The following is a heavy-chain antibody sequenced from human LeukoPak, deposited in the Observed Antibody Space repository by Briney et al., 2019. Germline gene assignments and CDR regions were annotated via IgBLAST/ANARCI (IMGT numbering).Heavy chain of an antibody. CDR2: ISGSGGST. CDR1: GFTVSSYA. CDR3: AKDRVAGRRSLLELGY. J-gene: IGHJ4*02. V-gene: IGHV3-23*01. Sequence: GGSLRLSCAGSGFTVSSYAMSWVRQAPGKGLEWVSAISGSGGSTYYADSVKGRFTISRDNSKNTLYLQMNSLRAEDTAVYYCAKDRVAGRRSLLELGYWGQGTLVAVSS. D-gene: IGHD6-19*01.